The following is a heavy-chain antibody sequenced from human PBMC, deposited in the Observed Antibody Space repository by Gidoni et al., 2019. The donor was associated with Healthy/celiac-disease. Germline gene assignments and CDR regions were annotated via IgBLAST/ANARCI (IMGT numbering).Heavy chain of an antibody. CDR2: ISGSGGST. V-gene: IGHV3-23*01. J-gene: IGHJ4*02. CDR1: GFTFSSYA. D-gene: IGHD3-22*01. Sequence: EVQLLESGGGLVQPGGSLRLSWPVSGFTFSSYAMSWVRQAPGKGLEWVSAISGSGGSTYYADSVKGRFTISRDNSKNTLYLQMNSLRAEDTAVYYCAKGSYDSSGYYGYWGQGTLVTVSS. CDR3: AKGSYDSSGYYGY.